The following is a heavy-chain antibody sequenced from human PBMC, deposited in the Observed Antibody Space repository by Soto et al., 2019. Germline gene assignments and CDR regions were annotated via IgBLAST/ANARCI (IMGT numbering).Heavy chain of an antibody. D-gene: IGHD2-21*01. CDR3: AKDCGGSEGSWFDP. CDR1: GFTFSSYG. V-gene: IGHV3-30*18. CDR2: ISYDGSNK. Sequence: QVQLVESGGGVVQPGRSLRLSCAASGFTFSSYGMHWVRQAPGKGLEWVAVISYDGSNKYYADSVKGRFTISRDNSRNTLYLQMNSLRAEDTAVYYCAKDCGGSEGSWFDPWGQGTLVTVSS. J-gene: IGHJ5*02.